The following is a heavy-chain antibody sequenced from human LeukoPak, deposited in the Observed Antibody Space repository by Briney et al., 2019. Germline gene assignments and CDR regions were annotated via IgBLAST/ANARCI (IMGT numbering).Heavy chain of an antibody. V-gene: IGHV4-59*01. D-gene: IGHD4-11*01. Sequence: SETLSLTCTVSDDSITIYYWTWIRQPPGKGLEWIGYIDHTGSTNYNPSLNSRVTISLDTSNNQFSLKLRSVTAADTAVYYCARGHSIEPYYYYYYMDVWGKGTTVTVSS. J-gene: IGHJ6*03. CDR3: ARGHSIEPYYYYYYMDV. CDR1: DDSITIYY. CDR2: IDHTGST.